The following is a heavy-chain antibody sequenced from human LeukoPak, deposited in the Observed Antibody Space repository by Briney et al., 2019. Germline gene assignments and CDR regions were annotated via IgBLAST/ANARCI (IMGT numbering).Heavy chain of an antibody. CDR3: AKESKYDFWSGYPTKNDY. D-gene: IGHD3-3*01. V-gene: IGHV3-23*01. Sequence: GGSLRLSCAASGFTFSSYAMSWVRQAPGKGLEWVSAISGSGGSTYYADSVKGRFTISRDNSKNTLYLQMNSLRAEDTAVYYCAKESKYDFWSGYPTKNDYWGQGTLVTVSS. CDR2: ISGSGGST. CDR1: GFTFSSYA. J-gene: IGHJ4*02.